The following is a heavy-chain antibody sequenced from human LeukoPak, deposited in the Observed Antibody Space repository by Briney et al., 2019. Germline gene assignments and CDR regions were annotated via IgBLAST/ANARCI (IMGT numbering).Heavy chain of an antibody. CDR1: GFTFSDYY. CDR2: ISSSGSTI. CDR3: ARDLPDSYGPEGNWYFDL. V-gene: IGHV3-11*04. J-gene: IGHJ2*01. D-gene: IGHD5-18*01. Sequence: PGGSLRLSCAASGFTFSDYYMSWLRQAPGKGLEWVSYISSSGSTIYYADSVKGRFTISRDNAKNSLYLQMNSLRAEDTAVYYCARDLPDSYGPEGNWYFDLWGRGTLVTVSS.